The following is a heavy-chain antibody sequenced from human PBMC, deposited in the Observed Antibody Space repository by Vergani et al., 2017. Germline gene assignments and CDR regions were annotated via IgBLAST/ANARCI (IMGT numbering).Heavy chain of an antibody. CDR1: GFTFSNAW. CDR2: IKSKTDGGTT. Sequence: EVQLVESGGGLVKPGGSLRLSCAASGFTFSNAWMSWVRQAPGKGVEWVGRIKSKTDGGTTDYAAPVKGRFTISIDDSKIIAYLQMNSLKTEDTSVYYFTSLMITFGGVIVTMDYWGQGTLVTVSS. V-gene: IGHV3-15*01. D-gene: IGHD3-16*02. CDR3: TSLMITFGGVIVTMDY. J-gene: IGHJ4*02.